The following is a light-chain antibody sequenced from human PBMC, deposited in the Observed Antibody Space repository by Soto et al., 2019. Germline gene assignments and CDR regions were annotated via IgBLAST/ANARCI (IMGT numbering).Light chain of an antibody. CDR1: SGHSSYA. CDR2: VNSDGSH. J-gene: IGLJ2*01. CDR3: QTWGTGIQV. V-gene: IGLV4-69*01. Sequence: QLVLTQSPSASASLGASVKLTCTLSSGHSSYAIAWHQQQPEKGPRYLMKVNSDGSHRKGDEIPDRFSGSSSGAERYLTISSLHSEDEADYYCQTWGTGIQVFGGGTKVTVL.